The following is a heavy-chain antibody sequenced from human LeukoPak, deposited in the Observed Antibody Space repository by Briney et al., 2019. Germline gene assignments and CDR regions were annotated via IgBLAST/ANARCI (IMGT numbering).Heavy chain of an antibody. V-gene: IGHV3-7*01. CDR1: GFAFSSFW. J-gene: IGHJ4*02. CDR3: GTYGD. Sequence: GGSLRLSWAASGFAFSSFWMHWVRQAPGKGLEWVANIKYDGSGKNYVDSVKGRFTISRDNAKNSVYLQMESLRAEDTAVYYCGTYGDWGQGTLVTVSS. D-gene: IGHD4-17*01. CDR2: IKYDGSGK.